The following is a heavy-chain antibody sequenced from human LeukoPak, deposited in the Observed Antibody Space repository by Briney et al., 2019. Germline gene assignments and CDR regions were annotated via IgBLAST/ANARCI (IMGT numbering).Heavy chain of an antibody. Sequence: SETLSLTCAVYGGSFSGYYWSWIRQPPGKGLEWIGEINHSGSTNYNPSLKNQVTISVDTSKNQFSLKLSSVTAADTAVYYCARFGVVAATRRFDYWGQGTLVTVSS. CDR2: INHSGST. D-gene: IGHD2-15*01. V-gene: IGHV4-34*01. CDR1: GGSFSGYY. CDR3: ARFGVVAATRRFDY. J-gene: IGHJ4*02.